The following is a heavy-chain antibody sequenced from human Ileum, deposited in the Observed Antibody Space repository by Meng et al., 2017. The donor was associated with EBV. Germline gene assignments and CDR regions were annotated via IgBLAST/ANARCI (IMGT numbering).Heavy chain of an antibody. CDR3: ASSDYYRSDY. V-gene: IGHV4-4*02. CDR2: TSHSGST. J-gene: IGHJ4*02. Sequence: QVQRQESGPGLVKPSEPLSLTCAVSGGSISRSDWWSWVRQPPGKGLEWIGETSHSGSTNYSPSLKSRVTISLDKSKNQLSLKLNSVTAADTAVYYCASSDYYRSDYWGQGTLVTVSS. D-gene: IGHD3-22*01. CDR1: GGSISRSDW.